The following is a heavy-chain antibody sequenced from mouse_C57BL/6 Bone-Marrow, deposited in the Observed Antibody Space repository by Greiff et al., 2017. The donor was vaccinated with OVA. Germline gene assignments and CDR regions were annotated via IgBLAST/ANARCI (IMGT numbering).Heavy chain of an antibody. Sequence: VQLQQSGAELVRPGTSVKVSCKASGYAFTNYLIEWVKQRPGQGLEWIGVINPGSGGTNYNEKFKGKATLTADKSSSTAYMQLSSLTSEDSAVYFGAREPYYYGSSPFDYWGQGTTLTVSA. D-gene: IGHD1-1*01. CDR1: GYAFTNYL. J-gene: IGHJ2*01. CDR2: INPGSGGT. V-gene: IGHV1-54*01. CDR3: AREPYYYGSSPFDY.